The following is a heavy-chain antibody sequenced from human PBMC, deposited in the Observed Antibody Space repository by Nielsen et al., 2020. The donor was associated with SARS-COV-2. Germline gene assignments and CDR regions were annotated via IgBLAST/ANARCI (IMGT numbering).Heavy chain of an antibody. Sequence: ASVKVSCKASGYTLTDYGISWVRQAPGQGLEWMGWISAYNGNTKYAQKYQGRVTMTRDTSTSTAYMELRSLRSDDTAVYYCARGDSTVTTYYFDYWGQGTLVTVSS. D-gene: IGHD4-17*01. CDR3: ARGDSTVTTYYFDY. CDR1: GYTLTDYG. V-gene: IGHV1-18*04. J-gene: IGHJ4*02. CDR2: ISAYNGNT.